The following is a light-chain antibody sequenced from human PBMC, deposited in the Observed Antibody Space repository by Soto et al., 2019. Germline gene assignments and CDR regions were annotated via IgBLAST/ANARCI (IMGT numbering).Light chain of an antibody. J-gene: IGLJ3*02. CDR2: EVS. V-gene: IGLV2-14*01. CDR3: RSYTSSSTLV. Sequence: QSVLTQPASVSGSPGQSITISCTGTSSDVGGYNYVSWYQQHPGKAPKLMIYEVSSWPSGVANRFSGSKSGNTASPTISRLQDEDEADYYCRSYTSSSTLVFGGGTKLTVL. CDR1: SSDVGGYNY.